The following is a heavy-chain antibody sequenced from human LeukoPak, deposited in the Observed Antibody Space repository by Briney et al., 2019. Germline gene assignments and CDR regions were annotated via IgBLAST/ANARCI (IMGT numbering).Heavy chain of an antibody. Sequence: GGSLRLSCAASGFTFSSNAMTWVRQVPGKGLEWVSTIDGTVGRTYSAGSTKYADSVKGRFTISRDNSKNTLYLQMNSLRDEDTAVYHCAKPIVVVTANGPFDYWGQGTLVTVSS. D-gene: IGHD2-21*02. CDR1: GFTFSSNA. V-gene: IGHV3-23*01. J-gene: IGHJ4*02. CDR2: IDGTVGRT. CDR3: AKPIVVVTANGPFDY.